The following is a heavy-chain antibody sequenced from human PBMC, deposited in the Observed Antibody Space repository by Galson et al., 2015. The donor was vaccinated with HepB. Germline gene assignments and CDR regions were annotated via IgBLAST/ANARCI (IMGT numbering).Heavy chain of an antibody. J-gene: IGHJ2*01. Sequence: SLRLSCAASGFTFSSYAMHWVRQAPGKGLEYVSAISSNGGSTYYADSVKGRFTISRDNSKNTLYLQMSSLRAEDTAVYYCVKDRDSYGYAVVLNWYFDLWGRGTLVTVSS. D-gene: IGHD5-18*01. CDR1: GFTFSSYA. CDR3: VKDRDSYGYAVVLNWYFDL. V-gene: IGHV3-64D*06. CDR2: ISSNGGST.